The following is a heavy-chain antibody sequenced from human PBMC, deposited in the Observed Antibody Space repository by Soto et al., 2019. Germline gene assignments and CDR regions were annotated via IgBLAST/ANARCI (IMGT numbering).Heavy chain of an antibody. CDR2: ISYDGSNK. J-gene: IGHJ3*02. D-gene: IGHD6-19*01. CDR3: AREGQSSGWSGGDAFDI. Sequence: ESGGGVVQPGRSLRLSCAASGFTFSSYAMHWVRQAPGKGLEWVAVISYDGSNKYYADSVKGRCTTSRDNSKNTLYLQMNSLGAEDTAVYYCAREGQSSGWSGGDAFDIWGQGTMVTVSS. CDR1: GFTFSSYA. V-gene: IGHV3-30-3*01.